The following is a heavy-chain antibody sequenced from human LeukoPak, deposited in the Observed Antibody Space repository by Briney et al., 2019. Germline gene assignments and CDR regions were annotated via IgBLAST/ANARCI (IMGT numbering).Heavy chain of an antibody. D-gene: IGHD5-18*01. CDR3: ARDKRHSYGKYFDP. CDR1: GDTLSTYY. J-gene: IGHJ4*02. Sequence: PSETLSLTCSLSGDTLSTYYWNWILQTAGRGLEWIGHISLGNSEYNPSLKSRVTISVDTSKNEFYLRLASVTAADTALYFCARDKRHSYGKYFDPWSQGALVSVSS. V-gene: IGHV4-59*12. CDR2: ISLGNS.